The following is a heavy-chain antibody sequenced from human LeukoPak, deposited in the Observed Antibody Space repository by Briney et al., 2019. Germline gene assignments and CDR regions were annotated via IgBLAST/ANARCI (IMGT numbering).Heavy chain of an antibody. CDR3: ARGYGDFTYYFDY. CDR2: ISYDGSNK. Sequence: SCKASGYTFTGYYMHWVRQAPGKGLEWVAVISYDGSNKYYADSVKGRFTISRDNSKNTLYLQMNSLRAEDTAVYYCARGYGDFTYYFDYWGQGTLVTVSS. J-gene: IGHJ4*02. CDR1: GYTFTGYY. D-gene: IGHD4-17*01. V-gene: IGHV3-30*04.